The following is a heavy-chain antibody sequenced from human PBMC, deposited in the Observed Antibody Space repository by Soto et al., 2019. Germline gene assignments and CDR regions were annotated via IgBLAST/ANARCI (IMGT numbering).Heavy chain of an antibody. J-gene: IGHJ4*02. CDR2: ISYDGSNK. D-gene: IGHD6-19*01. CDR3: AKDTAVALDY. CDR1: GFPFSSYF. V-gene: IGHV3-30*18. Sequence: GGSQSLSCAASGFPFSSYFMHWVRQAPGKGLEWVAVISYDGSNKYYADSVKGRFTISRDNSKNTLYLQMNSLRAEDTAVYYCAKDTAVALDYWGQGTLVTVSS.